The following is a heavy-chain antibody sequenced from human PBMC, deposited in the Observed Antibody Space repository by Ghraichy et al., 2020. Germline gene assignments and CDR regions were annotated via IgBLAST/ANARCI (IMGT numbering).Heavy chain of an antibody. V-gene: IGHV3-21*01. J-gene: IGHJ4*02. D-gene: IGHD5-24*01. CDR1: GFTFNSYT. CDR2: ISSGSSYI. Sequence: GGSLRLSCAASGFTFNSYTMTWVRQAPGKGLEWVSSISSGSSYIYYADSVKGRFTISRDNAKNSLFLQMNSLRAEDTAVYYCARLMTTILLQDYYFDYWGQGTVVTVSS. CDR3: ARLMTTILLQDYYFDY.